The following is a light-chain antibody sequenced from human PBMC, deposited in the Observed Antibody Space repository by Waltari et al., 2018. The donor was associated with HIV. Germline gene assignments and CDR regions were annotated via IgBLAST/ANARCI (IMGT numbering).Light chain of an antibody. CDR1: SSNVGSNP. CDR2: LTD. CDR3: STWDDNLEAVV. V-gene: IGLV1-44*01. J-gene: IGLJ2*01. Sequence: QSVLIQPPSASGTPGQRVTISCSGTSSNVGSNPVNWYQQLPGTAPRLLIFLTDHRPSGVPDRFSGSRSGTSASLAISGLQSEDESDFYCSTWDDNLEAVVFGGGTKLTVL.